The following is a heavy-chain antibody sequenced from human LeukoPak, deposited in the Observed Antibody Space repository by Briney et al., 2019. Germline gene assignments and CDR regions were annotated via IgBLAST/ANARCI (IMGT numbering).Heavy chain of an antibody. D-gene: IGHD6-13*01. V-gene: IGHV4-34*01. J-gene: IGHJ6*03. CDR2: INHSGST. CDR3: AASRAGYYYYYMYV. Sequence: SETLSLTCAVYGGSFSGYYWSWIRQPPGKGLEWIGEINHSGSTNYNPSLKSRVTISVDTSKNQFSLKLSSVTAADTAVYFAAASRAGYYYYYMYVWGKGTTVTVSS. CDR1: GGSFSGYY.